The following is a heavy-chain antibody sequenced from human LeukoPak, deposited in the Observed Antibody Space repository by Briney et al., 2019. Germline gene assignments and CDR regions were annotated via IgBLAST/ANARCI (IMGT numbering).Heavy chain of an antibody. CDR3: ARFGSNPFDY. CDR1: GYTFTSYY. D-gene: IGHD4-11*01. J-gene: IGHJ4*02. V-gene: IGHV1-46*03. Sequence: ASVKGSCKACGYTFTSYYMQSVRQAPGHGLEWMGIINPSGGSTSHAQKCQGSVTINRDTTTSTVYMSLSSVRSDDTYVYSCARFGSNPFDYWGQGTLVTVSP. CDR2: INPSGGST.